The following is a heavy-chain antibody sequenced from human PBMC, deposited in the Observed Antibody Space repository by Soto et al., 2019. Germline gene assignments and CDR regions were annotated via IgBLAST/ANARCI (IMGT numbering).Heavy chain of an antibody. CDR3: ARWENCITTSCYYYFDN. J-gene: IGHJ4*02. Sequence: PSETLSLTCTVSGGSISSTTYYWGWVRQPPGKGLEWIGSIYYTGSAYYNPSLKSRVTISIDTSKNQFSLKLSSMTAADTAVYYCARWENCITTSCYYYFDNWGQEILVAVSS. CDR2: IYYTGSA. D-gene: IGHD2-2*01. CDR1: GGSISSTTYY. V-gene: IGHV4-39*01.